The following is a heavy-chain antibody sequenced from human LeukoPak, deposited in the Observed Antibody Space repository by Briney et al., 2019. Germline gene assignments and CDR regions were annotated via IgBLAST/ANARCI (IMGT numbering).Heavy chain of an antibody. Sequence: PGGSLRLSCAASGFTFSSYAMRWVRQAPGKGLEWVAVISHDGSYKYYADSVKGRFTISRDKSKNTLYLQMSSLRAEDTAVYYCARDGSYSGSYNDYWGQGTLVTVSS. D-gene: IGHD1-26*01. CDR3: ARDGSYSGSYNDY. CDR2: ISHDGSYK. V-gene: IGHV3-30*15. J-gene: IGHJ4*02. CDR1: GFTFSSYA.